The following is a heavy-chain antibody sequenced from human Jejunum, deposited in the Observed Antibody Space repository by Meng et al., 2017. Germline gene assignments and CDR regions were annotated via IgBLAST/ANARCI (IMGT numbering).Heavy chain of an antibody. CDR3: ATFDFSVGYAD. V-gene: IGHV4-39*07. J-gene: IGHJ4*02. CDR2: IFYSRSA. Sequence: QVQLQESGPGLVKPSETLSLTCAVSGDSISSTYYYWDWVRQPPGKGLEWIGSIFYSRSASYNPSLKSRVTISVDTSKNQFYLEVDPVTAADTAMYYCATFDFSVGYADWGQGTLVTVSS. D-gene: IGHD3-3*01. CDR1: GDSISSTYYY.